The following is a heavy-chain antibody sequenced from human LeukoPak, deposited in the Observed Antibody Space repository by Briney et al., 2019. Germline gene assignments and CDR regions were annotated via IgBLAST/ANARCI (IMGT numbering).Heavy chain of an antibody. CDR2: ISGSGGDT. Sequence: PGGSLRLSCAASGFTFSNYAMSWVRQAPGKGLEWVSGISGSGGDTYYADSVKGRFTISRDNSKNTLYLQMNSLRAEDTAVYYCARTNPVYGDYDYWGQGTLVTVSS. CDR1: GFTFSNYA. V-gene: IGHV3-23*01. CDR3: ARTNPVYGDYDY. D-gene: IGHD4-17*01. J-gene: IGHJ4*02.